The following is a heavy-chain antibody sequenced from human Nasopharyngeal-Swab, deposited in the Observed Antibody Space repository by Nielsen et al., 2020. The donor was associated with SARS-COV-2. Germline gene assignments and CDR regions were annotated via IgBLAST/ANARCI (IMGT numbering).Heavy chain of an antibody. CDR3: ARGSRFTIFGVVPDYYYGMDV. J-gene: IGHJ6*02. CDR1: GGSISSYY. Sequence: SETLSLTCTVSGGSISSYYWSRIRQPAGKGLEWIGRIYTSGSTNYNPSLKSRVTMSVDTSKNQFSLKLSSVTAADTAVYYCARGSRFTIFGVVPDYYYGMDVWGQGTTVTVSS. D-gene: IGHD3-3*01. V-gene: IGHV4-4*07. CDR2: IYTSGST.